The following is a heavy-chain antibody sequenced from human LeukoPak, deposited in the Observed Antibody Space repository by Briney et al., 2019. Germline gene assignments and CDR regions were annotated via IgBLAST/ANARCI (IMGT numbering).Heavy chain of an antibody. J-gene: IGHJ4*02. Sequence: GGSLRLSCAASGFTFSSYAMSWVRQAPGKGLEWVSAISGSGGSTYYADSVKGRFTIARDNSKNTLHLQINSLRDEDTAVYYCAKEAVAGDYFDYWGQGTLVTVSS. CDR1: GFTFSSYA. CDR2: ISGSGGST. CDR3: AKEAVAGDYFDY. D-gene: IGHD6-19*01. V-gene: IGHV3-23*01.